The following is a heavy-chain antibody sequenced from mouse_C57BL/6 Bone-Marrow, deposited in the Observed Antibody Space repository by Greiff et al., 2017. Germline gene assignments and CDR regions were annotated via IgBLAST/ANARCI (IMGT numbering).Heavy chain of an antibody. Sequence: VQLQQSGAELVRPGTSVKVSCKASGYAFTNYLLEWVKQRPGQGLEWIGVINPGSGGTNYNEKFKGKATLTADKSSSTAYMQLSSLTSEDSAVYFCSREWLAYAMDYWGQGTSVTVSS. J-gene: IGHJ4*01. CDR1: GYAFTNYL. V-gene: IGHV1-54*01. D-gene: IGHD2-2*01. CDR2: INPGSGGT. CDR3: SREWLAYAMDY.